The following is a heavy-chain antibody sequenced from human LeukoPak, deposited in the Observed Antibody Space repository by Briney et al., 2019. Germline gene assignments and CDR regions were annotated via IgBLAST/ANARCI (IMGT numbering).Heavy chain of an antibody. CDR2: INPNSGGT. CDR1: GYTFTGYY. V-gene: IGHV1-2*02. J-gene: IGHJ4*02. CDR3: ARYKSTQQLPFGY. D-gene: IGHD6-13*01. Sequence: GASVKVSCKASGYTFTGYYMHWVRQAPGQGLEWMGWINPNSGGTNYAQKFQGRVTMTRDTSISTAYMELSRLRSDDTAVYYCARYKSTQQLPFGYWGQGTLVTVSS.